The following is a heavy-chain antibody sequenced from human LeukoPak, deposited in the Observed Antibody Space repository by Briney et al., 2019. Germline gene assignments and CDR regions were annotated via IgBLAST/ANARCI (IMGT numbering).Heavy chain of an antibody. CDR3: ARDGGEPAAKAFDI. D-gene: IGHD2-2*01. J-gene: IGHJ3*02. Sequence: GGSLRLSCAASGFTFSSYWMHWVRQAPGKGLVWVSRINTDGSSTTYADSVKGRFTISRDNAKNTLYLQMNSLRAEDTAVYYCARDGGEPAAKAFDIWGQGTMVTVSS. CDR2: INTDGSST. CDR1: GFTFSSYW. V-gene: IGHV3-74*03.